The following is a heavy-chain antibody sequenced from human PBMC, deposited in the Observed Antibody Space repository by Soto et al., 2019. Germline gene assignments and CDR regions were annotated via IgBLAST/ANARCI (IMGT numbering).Heavy chain of an antibody. CDR3: VDMVVAVTGMDV. J-gene: IGHJ6*04. CDR1: GGTFSSYT. CDR2: IIPILGIA. V-gene: IGHV1-69*02. Sequence: VQLVQSGAEVKKPGSSVKVSCKASGGTFSSYTISWVRQAPGQGLEWMGRIIPILGIANYAQKCQGRVTITADKSTSTAYMELSSLRSEDRAVYYCVDMVVAVTGMDVWGEGTTVTVSS. D-gene: IGHD2-15*01.